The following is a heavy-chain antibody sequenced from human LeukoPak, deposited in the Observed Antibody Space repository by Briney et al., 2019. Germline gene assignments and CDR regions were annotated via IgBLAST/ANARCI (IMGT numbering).Heavy chain of an antibody. CDR3: ARGPIPTENYDFWSGYYTHFDY. J-gene: IGHJ4*02. Sequence: ASVKVSCKASGYTFTSYYMHWVRQAPGQGLEWMGIINPSGGSTSYAQKFQGRVTMTGDTSTSTVYMELSSLRSEDTAVYYCARGPIPTENYDFWSGYYTHFDYWGQGTLVTVSS. CDR1: GYTFTSYY. D-gene: IGHD3-3*01. V-gene: IGHV1-46*01. CDR2: INPSGGST.